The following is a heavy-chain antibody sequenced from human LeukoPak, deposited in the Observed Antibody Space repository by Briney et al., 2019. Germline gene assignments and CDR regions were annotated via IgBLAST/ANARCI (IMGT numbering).Heavy chain of an antibody. CDR2: ISSSGSFI. CDR3: ARETHYDSSGYHNDY. V-gene: IGHV3-11*04. J-gene: IGHJ4*02. CDR1: GFTFSDYY. D-gene: IGHD3-22*01. Sequence: GGSLRLSCAASGFTFSDYYMSWIRQALGKGLEWVSYISSSGSFIYYADSVKGRFTISRDNAKNSLYLQMNSLRAEDTAVYYCARETHYDSSGYHNDYWGQGTLVTVSS.